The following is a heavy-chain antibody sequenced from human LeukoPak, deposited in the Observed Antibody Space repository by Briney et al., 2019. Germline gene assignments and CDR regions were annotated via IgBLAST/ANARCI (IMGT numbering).Heavy chain of an antibody. CDR3: AKVQKVLLVYVTTFDY. CDR2: ISGDGGNT. CDR1: GFTFDDYA. D-gene: IGHD2-8*01. J-gene: IGHJ4*02. Sequence: PGGSLRLSCVASGFTFDDYAMHWVRQAPGKGLEWVSLISGDGGNTYYTDSVRGRFTISRDNSKNSLYLQMNSLRPEDTALYYCAKVQKVLLVYVTTFDYWDQGTLVTVSS. V-gene: IGHV3-43*02.